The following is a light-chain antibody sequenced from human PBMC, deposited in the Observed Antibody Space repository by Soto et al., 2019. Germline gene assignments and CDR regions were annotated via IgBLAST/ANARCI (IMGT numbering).Light chain of an antibody. Sequence: EIVLTQSPATLSLSPGERATPSCRASQNVGNYLLWYQQKSGQAPRLLIYDAATRATGIPARFSGSGSGTDFTLTISSLEPEDFAVYFCQQRSDWVSVGGGTKVDIQ. J-gene: IGKJ4*01. CDR3: QQRSDWVS. CDR2: DAA. V-gene: IGKV3-11*01. CDR1: QNVGNY.